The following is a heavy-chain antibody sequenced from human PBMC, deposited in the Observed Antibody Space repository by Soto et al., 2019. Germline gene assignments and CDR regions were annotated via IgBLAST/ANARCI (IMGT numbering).Heavy chain of an antibody. CDR2: VSHDGRNT. CDR3: AKGGRQWLVTSDFNY. V-gene: IGHV3-30*18. J-gene: IGHJ4*02. D-gene: IGHD6-19*01. Sequence: VQLVESGGGVVQPGRSLRLSCAASGFTFSDYAMHWVRQAPGKGLEWVAVVSHDGRNTHYADSVKGRFTISRDSSKNTVSLEMTSLRAADPAVYYCAKGGRQWLVTSDFNYWGQGALVTVSS. CDR1: GFTFSDYA.